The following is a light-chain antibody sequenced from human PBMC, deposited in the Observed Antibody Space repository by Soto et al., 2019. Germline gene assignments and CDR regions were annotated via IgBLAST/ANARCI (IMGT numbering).Light chain of an antibody. CDR1: QSVSSN. CDR3: QQYNNWPPTWT. J-gene: IGKJ1*01. Sequence: EILITPSPTTLSVSPGARATLSRRASQSVSSNLAWYQQKPGPAPRLLLYAVSTRATGIPARFSGSGSGTEFTLTISSLQSEDFAVYYCQQYNNWPPTWTFGQGTKVDIK. V-gene: IGKV3-15*01. CDR2: AVS.